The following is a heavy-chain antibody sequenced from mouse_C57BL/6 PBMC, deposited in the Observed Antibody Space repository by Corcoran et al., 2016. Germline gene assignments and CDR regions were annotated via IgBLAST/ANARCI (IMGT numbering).Heavy chain of an antibody. J-gene: IGHJ2*01. Sequence: QIQLVQSGPELKKPGETVKISCKASGYTFTTYGMSWVKQAPGKGLKWMGWINTYSGVPTYADDFKGRFAFSLETSASTAYLQINNLNNEDAATYFCARYSNYVYWGQGTTLTVSA. V-gene: IGHV9-3*01. CDR2: INTYSGVP. D-gene: IGHD2-5*01. CDR3: ARYSNYVY. CDR1: GYTFTTYG.